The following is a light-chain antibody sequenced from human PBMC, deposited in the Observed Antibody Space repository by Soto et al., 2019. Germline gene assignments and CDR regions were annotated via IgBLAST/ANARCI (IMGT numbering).Light chain of an antibody. Sequence: QSVLTQPPSVSAAPGQKVTTSCSGSSSNIGGNSVSWYQQLPGTAPKLLIYDDNKRPSGIPDRFSGSKSGTSATLGITGFQTGDEADYYCGSWDSSLSAYVFGTGTTVTVL. V-gene: IGLV1-51*01. J-gene: IGLJ1*01. CDR1: SSNIGGNS. CDR3: GSWDSSLSAYV. CDR2: DDN.